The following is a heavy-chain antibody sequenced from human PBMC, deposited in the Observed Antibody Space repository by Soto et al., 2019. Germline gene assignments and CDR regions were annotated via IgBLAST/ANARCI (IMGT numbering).Heavy chain of an antibody. CDR2: IWYDGSNK. J-gene: IGHJ6*02. D-gene: IGHD3-9*01. CDR3: ARSRNDILTGYWYQGVSNGMDV. V-gene: IGHV3-33*01. CDR1: GFTFSSYG. Sequence: GGSLRLSCAASGFTFSSYGMHWVRQAPGKGLEWVAVIWYDGSNKYYADSVKGRFTISRDNSKNTLYLQMNSLRAEDTAVYYCARSRNDILTGYWYQGVSNGMDVWGQGTTVTVSS.